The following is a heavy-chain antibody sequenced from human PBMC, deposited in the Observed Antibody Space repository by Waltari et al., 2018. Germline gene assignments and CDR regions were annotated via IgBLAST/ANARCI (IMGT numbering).Heavy chain of an antibody. CDR1: GGTFSSYA. V-gene: IGHV1-69*05. CDR2: ISHSFGTE. J-gene: IGHJ2*01. Sequence: QVQLVQSGAEVKKPGSSVRVSCKASGGTFSSYALGWVRQAPGQGIEWMGGISHSFGTENYEQKFQGRVTITTDKSTSTADMERSSLGAEDTAVYYCARRAASYWYFDLWGRGTLVTVSS. D-gene: IGHD2-15*01. CDR3: ARRAASYWYFDL.